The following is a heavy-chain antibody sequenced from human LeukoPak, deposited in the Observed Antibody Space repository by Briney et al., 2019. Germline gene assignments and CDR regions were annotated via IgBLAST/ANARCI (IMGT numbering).Heavy chain of an antibody. CDR2: ISYDGRNK. CDR1: GFTFSSYA. D-gene: IGHD5-18*01. V-gene: IGHV3-30*01. J-gene: IGHJ4*02. Sequence: PGGSLRLSCAASGFTFSSYAMHRVRQAPGKGREWVAVISYDGRNKYYADSVKGRFTISRDNSKNTLYLQMNSLRAEDTAVYYCARDLGEVDTAMVTGYWGQGTLVTVSS. CDR3: ARDLGEVDTAMVTGY.